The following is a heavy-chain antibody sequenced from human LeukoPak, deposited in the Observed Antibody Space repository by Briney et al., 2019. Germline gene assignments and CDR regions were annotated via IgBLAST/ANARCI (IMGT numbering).Heavy chain of an antibody. D-gene: IGHD3-22*01. V-gene: IGHV1-18*01. J-gene: IGHJ4*02. CDR3: ARSLYYYDSSGYYGGYYFDY. CDR1: GYTFTSYG. Sequence: ASVKVSCKASGYTFTSYGISWVRQAPGQGLEWMGWISAYNGNTNYAQKLQGRVTMTTDTSTSTAYMELRSLRSEDTAVYYCARSLYYYDSSGYYGGYYFDYWGQGTLITVSS. CDR2: ISAYNGNT.